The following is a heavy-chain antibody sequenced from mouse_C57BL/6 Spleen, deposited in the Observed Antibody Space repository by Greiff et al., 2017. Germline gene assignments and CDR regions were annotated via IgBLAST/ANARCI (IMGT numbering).Heavy chain of an antibody. V-gene: IGHV1-64*01. CDR3: ARWATTVVEGARDY. D-gene: IGHD1-1*01. CDR2: IHPNSGST. Sequence: QVQLQQPGAELVKPGASVKLSCKASGYTFTSYWMHWVKQRPGQGLEWIGMIHPNSGSTNYNEKFKSKATLTVDKSSSTAYMQLSSLTSEDSAVYYCARWATTVVEGARDYWGQGTSVTVSS. CDR1: GYTFTSYW. J-gene: IGHJ4*01.